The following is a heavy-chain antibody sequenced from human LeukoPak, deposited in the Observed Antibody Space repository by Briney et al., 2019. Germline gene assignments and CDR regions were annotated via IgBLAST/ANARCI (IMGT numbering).Heavy chain of an antibody. Sequence: GGSLRLSCAASGFTFSSYAMSWVRQAPGKGLEWVSTISGSGGSGSTYYADSVKGRFTISRDNSKNTLYLQMNSLRIEDTAVYYCAKSGLNRFDYWGQGTLVTVSS. CDR3: AKSGLNRFDY. CDR1: GFTFSSYA. V-gene: IGHV3-23*01. CDR2: ISGSGGSGST. J-gene: IGHJ4*02. D-gene: IGHD2-15*01.